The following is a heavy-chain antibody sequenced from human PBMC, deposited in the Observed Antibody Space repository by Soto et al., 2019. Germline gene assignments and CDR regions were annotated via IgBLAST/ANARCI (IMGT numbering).Heavy chain of an antibody. Sequence: ASVKVSCKASGYTFTSYGISWVRQAPGQGLEWMGWISAYNGNTNYAQKLQGRVTMTTDTSTSTAYMELRSLRSDDTAVYYCARDLFQYSGYGTQHQPDYWGQGTLVTVSS. V-gene: IGHV1-18*01. CDR3: ARDLFQYSGYGTQHQPDY. D-gene: IGHD5-12*01. CDR1: GYTFTSYG. CDR2: ISAYNGNT. J-gene: IGHJ4*02.